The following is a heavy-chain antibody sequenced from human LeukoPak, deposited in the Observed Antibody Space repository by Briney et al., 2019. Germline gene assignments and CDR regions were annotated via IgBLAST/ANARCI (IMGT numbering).Heavy chain of an antibody. Sequence: PGGSLRPSCAASGFTFSSYSMTWVRQAPGKGLEWVSSISSSSSYIYYADSVKGRFTISRDNAKNSLYLQMNSLRAEDTAVYYCARLITPPTRVNYYDSSGYFRADYWGQGTLVTVSS. V-gene: IGHV3-21*01. CDR2: ISSSSSYI. CDR1: GFTFSSYS. D-gene: IGHD3-22*01. CDR3: ARLITPPTRVNYYDSSGYFRADY. J-gene: IGHJ4*02.